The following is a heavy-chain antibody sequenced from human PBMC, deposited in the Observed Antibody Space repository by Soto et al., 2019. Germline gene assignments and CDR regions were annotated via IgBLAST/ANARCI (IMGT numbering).Heavy chain of an antibody. CDR1: GFTFSSYE. D-gene: IGHD2-21*01. J-gene: IGHJ6*02. CDR2: ISSSGSTI. V-gene: IGHV3-48*03. CDR3: ARGGRFPVEYYYGMDV. Sequence: PGGSLRLSCAASGFTFSSYEMNWVRQAPGKGLEWVSYISSSGSTIYYADSVKGRFTISRDNAKNSLYLQMNSLRAEDTAVYYCARGGRFPVEYYYGMDVWGQGTTVTVSS.